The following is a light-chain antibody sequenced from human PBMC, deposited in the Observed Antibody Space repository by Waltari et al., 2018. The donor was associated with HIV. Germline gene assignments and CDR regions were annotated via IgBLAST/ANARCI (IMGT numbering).Light chain of an antibody. CDR2: DVS. J-gene: IGLJ2*01. Sequence: QSALTQPRSVSGSPGQSVTISCTGTSSDVGGYNYVSWYQHHPGKAPKLMIYDVSKRPSGVPVRFSGSKSGNTASLTISGLQAEDEADYYCCSYAGSYTLVFGGGTTLTVL. V-gene: IGLV2-11*01. CDR1: SSDVGGYNY. CDR3: CSYAGSYTLV.